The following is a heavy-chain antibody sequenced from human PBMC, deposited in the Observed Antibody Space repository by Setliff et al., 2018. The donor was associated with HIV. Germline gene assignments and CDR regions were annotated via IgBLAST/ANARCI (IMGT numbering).Heavy chain of an antibody. CDR3: ARGLPDCSGGNCYPYRFDY. D-gene: IGHD2-15*01. CDR2: MNPNSGNR. J-gene: IGHJ4*02. V-gene: IGHV1-8*03. Sequence: AASVKVSCKTSGYTFTSYDINWVRQATGQGLEWMGWMNPNSGNRGYAQKFQGRVTISRNTSISTAYMELSGLRSEDTAVYYCARGLPDCSGGNCYPYRFDYWGQGTLVTVSS. CDR1: GYTFTSYD.